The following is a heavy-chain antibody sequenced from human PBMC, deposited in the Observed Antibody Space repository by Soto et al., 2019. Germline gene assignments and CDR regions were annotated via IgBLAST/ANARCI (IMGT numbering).Heavy chain of an antibody. V-gene: IGHV3-33*06. CDR2: IWYDGSNK. J-gene: IGHJ6*02. Sequence: QVQLVESGGGVVQPGRSLRLSCAASGFTFSSYGMHWVRQAPGKGLEWVAVIWYDGSNKYYADSVKGRFTISRDNSKNTLYLQMNTLRPEDTAVYYCAKGSSSVYYYYYGLDVWGQGTTVTVSS. CDR3: AKGSSSVYYYYYGLDV. D-gene: IGHD6-6*01. CDR1: GFTFSSYG.